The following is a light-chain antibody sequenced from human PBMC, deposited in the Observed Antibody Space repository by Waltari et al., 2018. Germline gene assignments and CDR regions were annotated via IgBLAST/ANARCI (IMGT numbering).Light chain of an antibody. V-gene: IGLV3-21*04. Sequence: YVVTQPPSVSVAPGETARITCGGNSIGGKSVHGYQQRTGQAPGLVIHHDRDRPAGISERFSGSNSRNTATLTISRVEAGDEADYYCQVWDNSRDQVVFGPGRLVFGTGTKVTVL. J-gene: IGLJ1*01. CDR3: QVWDNSRDQVVFGPGRLV. CDR1: SIGGKS. CDR2: HDR.